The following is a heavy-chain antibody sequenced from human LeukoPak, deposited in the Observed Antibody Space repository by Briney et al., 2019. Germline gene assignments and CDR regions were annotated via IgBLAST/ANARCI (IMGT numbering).Heavy chain of an antibody. CDR2: IYYSGST. CDR1: GGSISSGGYY. CDR3: ARGNAYGDSVDDY. Sequence: ILSLTCTVSGGSISSGGYYWSWIRQHPGKGLEWIGYIYYSGSTYYNPSLKSRVTISVDTSKNQFSLKLSSVTAADTAVYYCARGNAYGDSVDDYWGQETLATVPS. J-gene: IGHJ4*02. D-gene: IGHD4-17*01. V-gene: IGHV4-31*03.